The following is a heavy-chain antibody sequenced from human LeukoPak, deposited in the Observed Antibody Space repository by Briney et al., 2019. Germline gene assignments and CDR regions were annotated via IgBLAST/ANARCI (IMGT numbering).Heavy chain of an antibody. D-gene: IGHD4-17*01. CDR1: GYTFTSYY. V-gene: IGHV1-46*01. J-gene: IGHJ6*02. CDR2: INPSGGST. Sequence: VASVKVSCKASGYTFTSYYMHWVRQAPGQGLEWMGIINPSGGSTSYAQKFQGRVTMTRDTSTSTVYMELSSLRSEDTAVYYCARDPTSMVTTGGGIYYGMDVWGQGTTVTVSS. CDR3: ARDPTSMVTTGGGIYYGMDV.